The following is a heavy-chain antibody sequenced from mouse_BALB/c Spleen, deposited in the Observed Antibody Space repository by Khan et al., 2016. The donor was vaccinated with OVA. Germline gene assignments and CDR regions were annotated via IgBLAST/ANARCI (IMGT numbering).Heavy chain of an antibody. CDR2: INYSGGT. Sequence: VQLQQSGPGLVKPSQSLSLTCTVTGYSITSDYAWNWIRQFPGNKLEWMGYINYSGGTSYLPSLKSRISITRVTSKNQFFLQLNSVTTEDSATYYCARWFTYWGQGTLVTVS. V-gene: IGHV3-2*02. CDR3: ARWFTY. J-gene: IGHJ3*01. CDR1: GYSITSDYA.